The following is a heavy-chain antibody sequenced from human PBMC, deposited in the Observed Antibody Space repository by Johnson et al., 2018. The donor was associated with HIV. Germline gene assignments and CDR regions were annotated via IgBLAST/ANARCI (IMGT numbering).Heavy chain of an antibody. CDR2: ISSSGDTT. Sequence: VQLVESGGGLVRPGGSLRLSCAASGFMFRSFWMTWVRQAPGKGLEWVSYISSSGDTTYYTDSVKGRFTISRDTAENLLYLQMNSLRAGDTAVYYCARGVLAFDIWGQGTMVTVSS. CDR3: ARGVLAFDI. CDR1: GFMFRSFW. V-gene: IGHV3-48*04. D-gene: IGHD5/OR15-5a*01. J-gene: IGHJ3*02.